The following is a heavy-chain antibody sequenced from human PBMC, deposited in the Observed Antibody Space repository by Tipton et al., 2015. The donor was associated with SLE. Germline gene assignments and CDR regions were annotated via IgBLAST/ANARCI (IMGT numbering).Heavy chain of an antibody. D-gene: IGHD5-12*01. Sequence: TLSLTCTVSGGSISSGSYYWGWIRQPPGKGLEWIGTTHYSGSTFYNPSLKSRVTISVDMSKNQFSVKLTSVTAADTAVYHCARVYSGYEWAGFFDYWGQGALVTVSS. CDR3: ARVYSGYEWAGFFDY. CDR1: GGSISSGSYY. J-gene: IGHJ4*02. V-gene: IGHV4-39*07. CDR2: THYSGST.